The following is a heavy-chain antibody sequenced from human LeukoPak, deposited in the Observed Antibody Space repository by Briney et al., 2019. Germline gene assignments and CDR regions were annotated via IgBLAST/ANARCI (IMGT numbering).Heavy chain of an antibody. J-gene: IGHJ6*04. CDR1: GGSISSYY. V-gene: IGHV4-59*01. CDR2: IYYSGST. CDR3: ARDGYSQLLDLGGMDV. D-gene: IGHD2-2*02. Sequence: SETLSLTCTVSGGSISSYYWSWIRQPPGKGLEWIGYIYYSGSTNYNPSLKSRVTISVDTSKNQFSLKLSSVTAADTAVYYCARDGYSQLLDLGGMDVWGKGTTVTASS.